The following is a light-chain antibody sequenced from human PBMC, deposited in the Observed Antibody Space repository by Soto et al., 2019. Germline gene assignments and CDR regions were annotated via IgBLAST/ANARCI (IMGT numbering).Light chain of an antibody. CDR3: QKYDSGTRT. Sequence: DIQMTQSPSSLSASVGDRVTITCRASQGIRTFLAWYQQKPGKVPKPLIYGSSTLQSGVRSRFSGSGSGTDFTLTISSLQPEDVATDYCQKYDSGTRTFGQGTKVDIK. CDR1: QGIRTF. V-gene: IGKV1-27*01. J-gene: IGKJ1*01. CDR2: GSS.